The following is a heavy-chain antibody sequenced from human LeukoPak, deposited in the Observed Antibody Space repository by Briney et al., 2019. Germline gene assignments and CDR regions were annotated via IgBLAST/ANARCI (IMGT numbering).Heavy chain of an antibody. V-gene: IGHV3-7*01. CDR1: GSTFSDYW. J-gene: IGHJ4*02. D-gene: IGHD6-13*01. CDR2: IKEDGSEK. Sequence: PGGSLRLSCAASGSTFSDYWMNWVRQAPGKGLEWVANIKEDGSEKYYVDSVKGRFTISRDNAKNSLYLQMNSLTAEDTAVYYCARSAGSSNWYEGYYFDYWGQGTLVTVSS. CDR3: ARSAGSSNWYEGYYFDY.